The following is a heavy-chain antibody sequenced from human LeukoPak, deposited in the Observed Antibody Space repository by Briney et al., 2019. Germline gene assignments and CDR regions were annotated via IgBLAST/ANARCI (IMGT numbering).Heavy chain of an antibody. CDR1: GGTFSSYA. D-gene: IGHD3-10*01. J-gene: IGHJ4*02. CDR3: AREGMVAQNYFDY. CDR2: IIPIFGTA. Sequence: SVKVSCKASGGTFSSYAISWVRQAPRQGLEWMGRIIPIFGTANYAQKFQGRATITTDESTSTAYMELSSMRSEDTAVYYCAREGMVAQNYFDYWGQGTLVTVSS. V-gene: IGHV1-69*05.